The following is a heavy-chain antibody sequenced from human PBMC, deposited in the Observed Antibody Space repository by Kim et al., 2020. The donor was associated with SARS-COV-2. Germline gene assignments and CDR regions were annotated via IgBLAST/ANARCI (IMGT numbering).Heavy chain of an antibody. CDR1: GGSISSSSYY. CDR2: IYYSGST. J-gene: IGHJ4*02. Sequence: SETLSLTCTVSGGSISSSSYYWGWIRQPPGKGLEWIGSIYYSGSTYYNPSLKSRVTISVDTSKNRFSLKLSSVTAADTAVYYCARLRDYGDYEPYFDYWGQGTLVTVSS. V-gene: IGHV4-39*01. D-gene: IGHD4-17*01. CDR3: ARLRDYGDYEPYFDY.